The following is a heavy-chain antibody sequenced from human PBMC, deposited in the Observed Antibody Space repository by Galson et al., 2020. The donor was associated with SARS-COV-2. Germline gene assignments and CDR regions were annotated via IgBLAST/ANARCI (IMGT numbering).Heavy chain of an antibody. D-gene: IGHD3-22*01. CDR3: ARGVGYYYDSSGYYYEFDY. CDR1: GYTFTSYG. CDR2: ISAYNGNT. V-gene: IGHV1-18*01. J-gene: IGHJ4*02. Sequence: ASVKVSCKASGYTFTSYGISWVRQAHGQGLEWMGWISAYNGNTNYAQKLQGRVTMTTDTSTSTAYMELRSLRSDDTAVYYCARGVGYYYDSSGYYYEFDYWGQGTLVTVSS.